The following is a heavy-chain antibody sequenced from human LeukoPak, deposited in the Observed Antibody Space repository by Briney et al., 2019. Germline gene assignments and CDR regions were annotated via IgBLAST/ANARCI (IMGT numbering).Heavy chain of an antibody. CDR2: ISYDGSNK. V-gene: IGHV3-30*18. CDR3: AKVDGFGELYYYYYGMDV. CDR1: GFTFSSYG. D-gene: IGHD3-10*01. J-gene: IGHJ6*02. Sequence: PGESLRLSCAASGFTFSSYGMHWVRQAPGKGLEWVAVISYDGSNKYYADSVKGRFTISRDNSKNTLYLQMNSLRAEDTAVYYCAKVDGFGELYYYYYGMDVWGQGTTVTVSS.